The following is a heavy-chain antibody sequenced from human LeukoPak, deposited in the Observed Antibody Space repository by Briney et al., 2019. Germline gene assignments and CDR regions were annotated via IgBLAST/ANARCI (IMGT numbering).Heavy chain of an antibody. J-gene: IGHJ4*02. V-gene: IGHV3-30*18. D-gene: IGHD6-13*01. CDR3: AKDFSTSWASFDY. CDR2: ISYDGSKK. Sequence: GGSLRLSCAASGFTVSRHGMHWVRQAPGKGLEWMALISYDGSKKYYADSVKGRFTISRDNSKTTLFLQMDSLRTEDTAVYYCAKDFSTSWASFDYWGQGTLVTVSS. CDR1: GFTVSRHG.